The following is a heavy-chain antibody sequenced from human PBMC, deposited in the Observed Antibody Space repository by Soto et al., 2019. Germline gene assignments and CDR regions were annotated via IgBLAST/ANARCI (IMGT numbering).Heavy chain of an antibody. CDR2: IYYSGTT. J-gene: IGHJ5*02. CDR1: GGSISSGGYY. V-gene: IGHV4-31*03. CDR3: ARVPRGYYGSEANWFDP. Sequence: QVQLQESGPGLVKPSQTLSLTCTVSGGSISSGGYYWSWIRQHPGKGLEWIGYIYYSGTTYYNPXLKSRVAISVXMSLNXXSLNLTSVTAADTAVYYWARVPRGYYGSEANWFDPWGQGTLVTVSS. D-gene: IGHD3-10*01.